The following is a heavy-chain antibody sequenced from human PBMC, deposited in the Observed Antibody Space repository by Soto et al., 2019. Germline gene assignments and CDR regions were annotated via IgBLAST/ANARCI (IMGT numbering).Heavy chain of an antibody. D-gene: IGHD3-10*01. CDR2: IRQDGGAQ. J-gene: IGHJ5*02. CDR3: VRGGHGSGSYLGSS. Sequence: GGSLRLSCVASGFTFTTYWMSWVRQAPGKGLEWVANIRQDGGAQYYVDSVRGRFTISRDNAKNSVYLQMDSLRVEDTAVYYCVRGGHGSGSYLGSSWGQGILVTVSS. CDR1: GFTFTTYW. V-gene: IGHV3-7*03.